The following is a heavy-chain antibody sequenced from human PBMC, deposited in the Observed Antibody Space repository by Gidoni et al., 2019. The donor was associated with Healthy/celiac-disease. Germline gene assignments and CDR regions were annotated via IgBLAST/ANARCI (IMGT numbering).Heavy chain of an antibody. V-gene: IGHV2-5*01. CDR3: ARTYNSSSFLDY. CDR2: IYWNDDK. Sequence: QITLKESGPTLVKPTQTLTLTCTFSGFSLSTSGVGVGWIRQPPGKALEWLGIIYWNDDKSYSPSLKSRLTITKDTSKSQVVLTMTNMYPVDTATYYCARTYNSSSFLDYWGQGTLVTVSS. J-gene: IGHJ4*02. CDR1: GFSLSTSGVG. D-gene: IGHD6-6*01.